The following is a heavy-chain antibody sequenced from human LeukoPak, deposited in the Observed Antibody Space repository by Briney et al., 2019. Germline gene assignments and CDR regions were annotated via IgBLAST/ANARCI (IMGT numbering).Heavy chain of an antibody. CDR1: GYTFTSYG. D-gene: IGHD3-22*01. CDR2: ISAYNGNT. V-gene: IGHV1-18*01. Sequence: GASVKVSCKASGYTFTSYGISWVRQAPGQGLEWMGWISAYNGNTNYAQKLQGRVTMTTDSSTSTAYMELRSLGSDDTAVYYCAREYYDRTFDYWGQGTLVTVSS. J-gene: IGHJ4*02. CDR3: AREYYDRTFDY.